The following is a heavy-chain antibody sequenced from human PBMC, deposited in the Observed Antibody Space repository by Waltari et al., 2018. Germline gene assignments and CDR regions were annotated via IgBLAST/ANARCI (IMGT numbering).Heavy chain of an antibody. CDR2: INHSGST. V-gene: IGHV4-34*01. J-gene: IGHJ2*01. CDR3: ARPGEMATIDWYFDL. CDR1: GGSFSGYY. Sequence: QVQLQQWGAGLLKPSETLSLTCAVYGGSFSGYYWSWIRQPPGKGLEWIGEINHSGSTNSNPPLKSRVTISVDTSKNQFSLKLSSVTAADTAVYYCARPGEMATIDWYFDLWGRGTLVTVSS. D-gene: IGHD5-12*01.